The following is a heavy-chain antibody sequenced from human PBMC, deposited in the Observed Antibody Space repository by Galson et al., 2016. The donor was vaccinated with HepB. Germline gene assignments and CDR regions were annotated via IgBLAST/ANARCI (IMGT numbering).Heavy chain of an antibody. V-gene: IGHV5-10-1*01. Sequence: QSGAEVKKPGGSLRISCRGSGSTFITYWISWVRQMPGKGLEWMGSIDPSDSYTNYSPSFQGHVTISTDRSISTAYLQWSSLKASDTAIYYCAIRLYSSGSFDYWGQGTLVTVSS. J-gene: IGHJ4*02. D-gene: IGHD6-19*01. CDR3: AIRLYSSGSFDY. CDR2: IDPSDSYT. CDR1: GSTFITYW.